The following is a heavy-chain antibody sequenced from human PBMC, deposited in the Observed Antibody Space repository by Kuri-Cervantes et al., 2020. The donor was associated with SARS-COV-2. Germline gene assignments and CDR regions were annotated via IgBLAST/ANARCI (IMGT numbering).Heavy chain of an antibody. CDR1: GYTFTSYD. D-gene: IGHD3-3*02. V-gene: IGHV1-18*01. CDR3: ARDIREDGYGY. Sequence: ASVKVSCKASGYTFTSYDINWVRQATGQGLEWMGWISAYNGNTNYAQKLQGRVTMATDTSTSTAYMELRSLRSDDTAVYYCARDIREDGYGYWGQGTLVTVSS. J-gene: IGHJ4*02. CDR2: ISAYNGNT.